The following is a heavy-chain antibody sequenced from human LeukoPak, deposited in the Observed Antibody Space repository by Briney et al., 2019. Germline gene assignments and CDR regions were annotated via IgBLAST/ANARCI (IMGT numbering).Heavy chain of an antibody. Sequence: PSETLSLTCAVYGGSFSGYYWSWIRQPPGKGLEWIGEINHSGSTNYNPSLESRVTISVDTSKNQFSLKLSSVTAADTAVYYCARSARYDLWSGYRFNYFDYWGQGTLVTVSS. D-gene: IGHD3-3*01. CDR3: ARSARYDLWSGYRFNYFDY. J-gene: IGHJ4*02. CDR1: GGSFSGYY. CDR2: INHSGST. V-gene: IGHV4-34*01.